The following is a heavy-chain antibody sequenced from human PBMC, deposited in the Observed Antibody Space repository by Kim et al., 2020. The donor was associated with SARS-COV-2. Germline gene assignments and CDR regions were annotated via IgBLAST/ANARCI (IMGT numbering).Heavy chain of an antibody. CDR3: ARGLTVAASAD. D-gene: IGHD6-19*01. Sequence: TYYTPSLKSRVTISADTSKNQFSLNLYSVIATDTAVYYCARGLTVAASADWGQGTLVTVSS. CDR2: T. V-gene: IGHV4-39*02. J-gene: IGHJ4*02.